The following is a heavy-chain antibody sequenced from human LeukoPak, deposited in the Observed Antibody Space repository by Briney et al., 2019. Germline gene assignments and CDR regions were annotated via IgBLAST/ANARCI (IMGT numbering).Heavy chain of an antibody. J-gene: IGHJ4*02. D-gene: IGHD3-10*01. CDR2: IYPNNGAT. V-gene: IGHV1-2*02. Sequence: ASVKVSCKASGYTFSGSGWYLYWLRQAPGQGLECLGWIYPNNGATSYAQKFQGRVAMTRDTSVSTAYMELSRLRPDDTAVYCCARDGPAQMVEFDNWGQGTLVTVSS. CDR1: GYTFSGSGWY. CDR3: ARDGPAQMVEFDN.